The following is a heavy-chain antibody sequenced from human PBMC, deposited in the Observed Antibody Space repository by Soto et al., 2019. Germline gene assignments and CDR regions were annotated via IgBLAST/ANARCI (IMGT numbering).Heavy chain of an antibody. CDR2: IIPIFGTA. CDR1: GGTFSSYA. V-gene: IGHV1-69*13. CDR3: ARDSSSWEHTFDY. J-gene: IGHJ4*02. Sequence: SVKVSCKASGGTFSSYAISWVRQAPGQGLEWMGGIIPIFGTANYAQKFQGRVTITADESTSTAYMELSSLRSEDTAVYYCARDSSSWEHTFDYWGQGTLVTVSS. D-gene: IGHD6-13*01.